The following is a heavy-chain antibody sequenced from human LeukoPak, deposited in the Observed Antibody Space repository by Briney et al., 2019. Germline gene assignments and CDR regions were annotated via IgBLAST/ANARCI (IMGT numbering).Heavy chain of an antibody. CDR1: GFTFSSYA. D-gene: IGHD6-19*01. CDR2: ISYDGSNK. V-gene: IGHV3-30-3*01. Sequence: PGGSLRLSCAASGFTFSSYAMHWVRQAPGKGLEWVAVISYDGSNKYYADSVKGRFTISRDNSKNTLYLQMNSLRAEDTAVYYCARPIAVAGTVLRGGDWGQGTLVTVSS. CDR3: ARPIAVAGTVLRGGD. J-gene: IGHJ4*02.